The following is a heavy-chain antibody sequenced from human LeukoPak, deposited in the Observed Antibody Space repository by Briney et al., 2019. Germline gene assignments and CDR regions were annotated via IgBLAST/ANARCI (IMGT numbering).Heavy chain of an antibody. CDR1: GGSISSGAYS. V-gene: IGHV4-30-2*01. Sequence: SETLSLTCAVSGGSISSGAYSWNWIPQPPVKGLEWIGFIRQGGSTFYNPSFTSRVIISADRSRNHFSLSVTSVTAADTAVYFCARAPGFGSNLGFDNWGQGTLVTVSS. J-gene: IGHJ4*02. CDR3: ARAPGFGSNLGFDN. D-gene: IGHD4-23*01. CDR2: IRQGGST.